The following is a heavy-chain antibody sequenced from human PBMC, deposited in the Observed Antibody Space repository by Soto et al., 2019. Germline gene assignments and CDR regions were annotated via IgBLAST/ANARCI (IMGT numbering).Heavy chain of an antibody. J-gene: IGHJ4*02. CDR3: ARDRGIVGATDY. Sequence: ASVKVSCKASGYTFTSYGLTWVRQAPGQGLEWMGWISAYNGNTVYAQKLQGRVTMTTDTSTSTAYMDLRSLRSDDTAVYYCARDRGIVGATDYWGQGTLVNVS. V-gene: IGHV1-18*04. CDR2: ISAYNGNT. D-gene: IGHD1-26*01. CDR1: GYTFTSYG.